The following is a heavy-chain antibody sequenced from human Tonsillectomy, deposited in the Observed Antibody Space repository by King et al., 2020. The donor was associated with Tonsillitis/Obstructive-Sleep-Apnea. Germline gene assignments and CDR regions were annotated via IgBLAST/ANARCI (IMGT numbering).Heavy chain of an antibody. CDR3: AKDGDSSGYYLYYYGMDV. V-gene: IGHV3-23*04. D-gene: IGHD3-22*01. Sequence: EVQLVESGGGLVQPGGSLRLSCAASGFTFSSYAMSWVRQAPGKGLEWVSAISGSGGSTYYADSVKGRFTISRDNSKNTLYLQMNSLRAEDTAVYYCAKDGDSSGYYLYYYGMDVWGQGTTVTVSS. CDR1: GFTFSSYA. J-gene: IGHJ6*02. CDR2: ISGSGGST.